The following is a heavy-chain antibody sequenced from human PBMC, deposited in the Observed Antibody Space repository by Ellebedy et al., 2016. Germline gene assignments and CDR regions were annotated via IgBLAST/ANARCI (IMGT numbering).Heavy chain of an antibody. D-gene: IGHD3-16*01. CDR3: ARDLGGGHAFDI. CDR2: INSDGSST. J-gene: IGHJ3*02. V-gene: IGHV3-74*01. CDR1: GFTFSSYW. Sequence: HTGGSLRLSCAASGFTFSSYWIHWVRQAPGKGLVWVSRINSDGSSTTYADSVKGRFTISRDNAKNTLYLQVNRLRAEDTAVYYCARDLGGGHAFDIWGQGTLVTVSS.